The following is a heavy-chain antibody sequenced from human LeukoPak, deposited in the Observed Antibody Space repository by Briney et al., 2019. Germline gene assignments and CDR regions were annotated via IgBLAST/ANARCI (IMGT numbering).Heavy chain of an antibody. CDR3: ARIASSSSWSFYYYYGMDV. CDR1: GGSISSYY. V-gene: IGHV4-59*01. CDR2: IYCSGST. D-gene: IGHD6-13*01. Sequence: SETLSLTCTVSGGSISSYYWSWIRQPPGKGLEWIGYIYCSGSTNYNPSLKSRVTISVDTSKNQFSLKLSSVTAADTAVYYCARIASSSSWSFYYYYGMDVWGQGTTVTVSS. J-gene: IGHJ6*02.